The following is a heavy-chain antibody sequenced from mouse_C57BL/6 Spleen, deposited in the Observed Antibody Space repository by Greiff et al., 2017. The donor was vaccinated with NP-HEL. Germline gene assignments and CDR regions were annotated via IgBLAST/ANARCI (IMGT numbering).Heavy chain of an antibody. V-gene: IGHV1-39*01. J-gene: IGHJ1*03. CDR2: INPNYGTT. CDR1: GYSFTDYN. D-gene: IGHD1-1*01. Sequence: LVESGPELVKPGASVKISCKASGYSFTDYNMNWVKQSNGKSLEWIGVINPNYGTTSYNQKFKGKATLTVDQSSSTAYMQLNSLTSEDSAVYYCARDYGSSYVGYFDVWGTGTTVTVSS. CDR3: ARDYGSSYVGYFDV.